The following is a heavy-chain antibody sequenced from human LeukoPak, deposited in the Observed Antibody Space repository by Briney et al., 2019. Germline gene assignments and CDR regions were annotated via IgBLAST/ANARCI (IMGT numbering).Heavy chain of an antibody. CDR2: ISYDGSNK. CDR1: GFTFSSYA. D-gene: IGHD3-22*01. V-gene: IGHV3-30-3*01. J-gene: IGHJ4*02. Sequence: GGSLRLSCAASGFTFSSYAMHWVRQAPGKGLEWVAVISYDGSNKYYADSVKGRFTISRDNSKNTLYLQMNSLRAEDTAVYYCAKESTGFSSGYYYALDYWGQGTLVTVPS. CDR3: AKESTGFSSGYYYALDY.